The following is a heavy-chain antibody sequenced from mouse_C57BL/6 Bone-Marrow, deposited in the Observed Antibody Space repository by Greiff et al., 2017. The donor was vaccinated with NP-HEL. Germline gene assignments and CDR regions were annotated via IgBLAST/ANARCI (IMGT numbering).Heavy chain of an antibody. Sequence: QVQLQQSGPGLVAPSQSLSITCTVSGFSLTSYGVDWVRQSPGKGLEWLGVIWGVGSTNYNSALKSRLSISKDNSKSQVFLKMNRLQTDDTAMDYCASAGFYLYFDYWGQGTTLTVSS. V-gene: IGHV2-6*01. D-gene: IGHD5-5*01. J-gene: IGHJ2*01. CDR1: GFSLTSYG. CDR2: IWGVGST. CDR3: ASAGFYLYFDY.